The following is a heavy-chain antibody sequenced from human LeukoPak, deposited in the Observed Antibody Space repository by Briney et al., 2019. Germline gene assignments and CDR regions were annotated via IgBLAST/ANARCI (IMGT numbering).Heavy chain of an antibody. V-gene: IGHV3-21*01. J-gene: IGHJ4*02. Sequence: GGSLRLSCAASGFTFSSYAMNWVRQAPGKGLEWVSSISSSNSYIYYADSVKGRFTISRDNAKNSLYLQMNSLRAEDTAVYYCARQNYYDSSGYYYDFGYWGQGTLVTVSS. CDR1: GFTFSSYA. D-gene: IGHD3-22*01. CDR3: ARQNYYDSSGYYYDFGY. CDR2: ISSSNSYI.